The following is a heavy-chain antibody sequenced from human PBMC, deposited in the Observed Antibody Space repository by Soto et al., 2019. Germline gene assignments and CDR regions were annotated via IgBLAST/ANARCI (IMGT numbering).Heavy chain of an antibody. CDR2: IYPADSDT. V-gene: IGHV5-51*01. J-gene: IGHJ4*02. CDR3: ARKTVAGEWSDY. D-gene: IGHD6-19*01. CDR1: GYTFTSYW. Sequence: PGESLKISRKASGYTFTSYWIGWVRQMPGKGLEWMGIIYPADSDTRYSPSFQGQVTISVDKSINTAYLQWSSLKTSDTAMYYCARKTVAGEWSDYWGQGTLVTVSS.